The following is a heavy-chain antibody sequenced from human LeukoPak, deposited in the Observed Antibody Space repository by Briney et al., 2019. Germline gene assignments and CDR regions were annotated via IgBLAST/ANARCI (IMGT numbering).Heavy chain of an antibody. D-gene: IGHD3-10*01. CDR3: ARDSTGWFGEYAFDI. Sequence: GGSLRLSCAASGFTFSSYEMNWVRQAPGKGLEWVSYISSSGSTIYYADSVKGRFTISRDNAKNSLYLQMNSLRAEDTAVYYCARDSTGWFGEYAFDIWGQGTMVTVSS. J-gene: IGHJ3*02. CDR2: ISSSGSTI. V-gene: IGHV3-48*03. CDR1: GFTFSSYE.